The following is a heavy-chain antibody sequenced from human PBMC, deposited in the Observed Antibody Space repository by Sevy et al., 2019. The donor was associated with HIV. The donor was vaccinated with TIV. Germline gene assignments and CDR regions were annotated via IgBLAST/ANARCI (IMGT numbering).Heavy chain of an antibody. CDR2: IGSRGADT. D-gene: IGHD6-19*01. J-gene: IGHJ4*02. V-gene: IGHV3-23*01. Sequence: GGSLRLSCAVSGFTFSNYEMYWVRQAPGKGLEWVATIGSRGADTRYADSVRGRFAISRDDSENTVFLQMSSLRADDTAIYYCAKPPGPVPMAGDYWGQGTVVTVSS. CDR1: GFTFSNYE. CDR3: AKPPGPVPMAGDY.